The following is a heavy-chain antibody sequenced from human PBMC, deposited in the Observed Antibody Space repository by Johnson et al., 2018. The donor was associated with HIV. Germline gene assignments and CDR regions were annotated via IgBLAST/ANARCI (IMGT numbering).Heavy chain of an antibody. CDR2: ISGSGGST. CDR3: AKWGSLALAAIGNAFDI. D-gene: IGHD3-3*02. J-gene: IGHJ3*02. Sequence: VQLVESGGGVVQPGRSLRLSCAASGFTFSSYAMSWVRQAPGKGLEWVSAISGSGGSTYYADSVKGRFTISRDTSKNTLYLQMNSRRAEDTAVYYCAKWGSLALAAIGNAFDIWGQGTMVTVSS. CDR1: GFTFSSYA. V-gene: IGHV3-23*04.